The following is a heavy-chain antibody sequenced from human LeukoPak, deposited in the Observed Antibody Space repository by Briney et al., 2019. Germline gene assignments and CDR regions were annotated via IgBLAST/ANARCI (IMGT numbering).Heavy chain of an antibody. CDR2: IYYSGST. V-gene: IGHV4-39*07. CDR3: ARDGGRAGIVVVPARPFDY. CDR1: GGSISSSSYY. J-gene: IGHJ4*02. D-gene: IGHD2-2*01. Sequence: SETLSLTCTVSGGSISSSSYYWGWIRQPPGKGLEWIGSIYYSGSTYYNPSLKSRVTISVDTSKNQFSLKLSSVTAADTAVYYCARDGGRAGIVVVPARPFDYWGQGTLVTVSS.